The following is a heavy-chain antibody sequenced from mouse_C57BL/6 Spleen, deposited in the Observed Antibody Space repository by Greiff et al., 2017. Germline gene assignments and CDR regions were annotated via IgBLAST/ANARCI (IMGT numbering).Heavy chain of an antibody. V-gene: IGHV1-18*01. CDR1: GYTFTDYN. Sequence: EVQLQQSGPELVKPGASVKIPCKASGYTFTDYNMDWVKQSHGKSLEWIGDINPNNGGTIYNHKFKGKATFTVNKTSSTAYKEHRSLTSEDTAVYYCTRHGYYYGSGGFAYWGQGTLVTVSA. CDR3: TRHGYYYGSGGFAY. J-gene: IGHJ3*01. D-gene: IGHD1-1*01. CDR2: INPNNGGT.